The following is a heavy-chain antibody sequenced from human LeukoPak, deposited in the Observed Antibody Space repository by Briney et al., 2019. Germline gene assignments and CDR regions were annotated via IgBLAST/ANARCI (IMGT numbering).Heavy chain of an antibody. D-gene: IGHD1-26*01. CDR2: IKQDGSEK. CDR1: GFTFSSYW. J-gene: IGHJ4*02. CDR3: ARGYWQLGY. Sequence: GSLRLSCAVSGFTFSSYWMSWVRQAPGKGLEWVANIKQDGSEKYYVDSVKGGFTISRDNAKNSLYLQMNSLRAEDTAVYYCARGYWQLGYWGQGTLVTVSS. V-gene: IGHV3-7*01.